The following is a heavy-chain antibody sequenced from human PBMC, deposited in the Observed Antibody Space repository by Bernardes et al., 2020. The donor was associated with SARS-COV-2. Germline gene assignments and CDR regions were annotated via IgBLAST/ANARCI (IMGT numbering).Heavy chain of an antibody. CDR3: TTVPYCYDSVSWG. D-gene: IGHD3-10*01. J-gene: IGHJ4*02. CDR2: IKSKTDGGTT. Sequence: GGSLRLSCAASGFIFSNAWMNWVRQAPGKGLEWVGRIKSKTDGGTTDYAALVKGRFTISRDDSKNTLYLQMNSLESEDTAVYYCTTVPYCYDSVSWGWGQGTLVTVSS. CDR1: GFIFSNAW. V-gene: IGHV3-15*07.